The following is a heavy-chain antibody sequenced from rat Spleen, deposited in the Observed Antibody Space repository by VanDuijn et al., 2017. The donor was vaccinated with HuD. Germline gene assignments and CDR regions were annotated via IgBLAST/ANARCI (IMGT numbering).Heavy chain of an antibody. J-gene: IGHJ2*01. D-gene: IGHD5-1*01. V-gene: IGHV5-27*01. CDR2: ISISGGTT. CDR1: GFTFSNYY. Sequence: EVELVESGGGLVQPGRSMKLSCTALGFTFSNYYMAWVRQAPGKGLEWVASISISGGTTYYRDSVKGRFTISRDDAKSTLYLQMDSLRSEDMATYYCTTDLAGQPDYWGQGVMVTVSS. CDR3: TTDLAGQPDY.